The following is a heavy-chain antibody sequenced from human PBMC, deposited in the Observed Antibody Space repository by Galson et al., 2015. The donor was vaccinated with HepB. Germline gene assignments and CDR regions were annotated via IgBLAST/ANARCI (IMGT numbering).Heavy chain of an antibody. D-gene: IGHD5-18*01. CDR2: ISTGSSYA. Sequence: SLRLSCAASGFTFSDYYMSWIRQAPGKGLEWVSYISTGSSYANYADSVKGRFTISRDNVKNSLSLQMNSLRAEDTAVYYCARAYSYGMFDYWGQGTLVTVSS. CDR3: ARAYSYGMFDY. J-gene: IGHJ4*02. CDR1: GFTFSDYY. V-gene: IGHV3-11*06.